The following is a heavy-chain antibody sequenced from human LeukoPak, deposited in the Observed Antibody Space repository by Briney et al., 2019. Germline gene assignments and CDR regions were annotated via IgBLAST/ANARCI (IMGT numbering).Heavy chain of an antibody. D-gene: IGHD3-9*01. CDR1: GYTFTSYY. Sequence: ASVKVSCKASGYTFTSYYMHWVRQAPGQGLEWMGIINPSGGSTSYAQKFQGRVTMTRDMSTSTVYMELSSLRSEDTAVYYCAKGGYDILTGYYFGPLDPWGQGTLVTVSS. CDR2: INPSGGST. J-gene: IGHJ5*02. CDR3: AKGGYDILTGYYFGPLDP. V-gene: IGHV1-46*01.